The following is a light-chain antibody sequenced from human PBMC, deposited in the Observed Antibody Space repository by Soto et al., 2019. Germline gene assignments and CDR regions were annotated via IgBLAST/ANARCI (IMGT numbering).Light chain of an antibody. CDR2: EDT. Sequence: SYELTQPPSVSVSPGQTASITCSGDPLGDNYASWYQQRPGQSPLLVIYEDTKRPSGIPERFSGSRSGNTATLTISGTQAMDEADFYCQAWDSSTVVFGGGTKLTVL. V-gene: IGLV3-1*01. CDR1: PLGDNY. CDR3: QAWDSSTVV. J-gene: IGLJ2*01.